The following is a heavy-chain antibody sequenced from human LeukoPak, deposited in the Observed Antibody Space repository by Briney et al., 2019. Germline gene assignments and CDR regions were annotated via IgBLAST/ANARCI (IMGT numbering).Heavy chain of an antibody. CDR1: GGSISSRSYF. V-gene: IGHV4-39*07. CDR2: IYYKGNT. D-gene: IGHD3-9*01. J-gene: IGHJ4*02. CDR3: ASYYDILTGYFY. Sequence: SETLSLTCTVSGGSISSRSYFWGWIRQPPGKGLEWIGSIYYKGNTYFNPSLKSRVTISVDTSKNQFSLKLSSVTAADTAVYYCASYYDILTGYFYWGQGTLVTVSS.